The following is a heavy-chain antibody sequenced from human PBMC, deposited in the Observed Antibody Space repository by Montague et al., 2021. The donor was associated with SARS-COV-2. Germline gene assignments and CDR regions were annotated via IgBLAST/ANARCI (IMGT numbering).Heavy chain of an antibody. J-gene: IGHJ6*02. D-gene: IGHD2-21*01. CDR2: ISSSSSYI. V-gene: IGHV3-21*01. CDR3: ARARGIGNYYYGMDV. Sequence: SLRLSCPASGFTFSSYSMNWVRQAPGKGLEWVSSISSSSSYIYYTDSVKGRFTISRDNAKNSLYLQMNSLRAEDTAVYYCARARGIGNYYYGMDVWGQGTTLTVSS. CDR1: GFTFSSYS.